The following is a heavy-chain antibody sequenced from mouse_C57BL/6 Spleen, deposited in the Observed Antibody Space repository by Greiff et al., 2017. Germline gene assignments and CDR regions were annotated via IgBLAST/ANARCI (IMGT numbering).Heavy chain of an antibody. CDR2: IDPENGDT. Sequence: VKLQQSGAELVRPGASVKLSCTASGFNIKDDYMHWVKQRPEQGLEWIGWIDPENGDTEYASKFQGKATITADTSSNTAYLQLSSLTSEDTAVYYCTTPTPYAMDYWGQGTSVTVSS. D-gene: IGHD2-10*01. V-gene: IGHV14-4*01. CDR1: GFNIKDDY. CDR3: TTPTPYAMDY. J-gene: IGHJ4*01.